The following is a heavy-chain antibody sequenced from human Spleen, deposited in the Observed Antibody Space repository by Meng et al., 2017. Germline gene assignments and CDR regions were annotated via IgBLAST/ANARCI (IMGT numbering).Heavy chain of an antibody. D-gene: IGHD5-24*01. CDR2: ISASGSST. CDR3: ARWTSHYDF. J-gene: IGHJ4*02. Sequence: EVQVLESGGGLVQPGGSLRLSCSASGFIFSSYAMSWVRQAPGKGREWVSAISASGSSTYYADSVKGRFTISRDNSKNTLYLQMNSLRVDDTAVYHCARWTSHYDFWGQGTLVTVSS. V-gene: IGHV3-23*01. CDR1: GFIFSSYA.